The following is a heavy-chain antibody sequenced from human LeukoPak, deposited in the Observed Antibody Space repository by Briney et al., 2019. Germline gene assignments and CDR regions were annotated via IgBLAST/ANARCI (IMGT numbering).Heavy chain of an antibody. V-gene: IGHV3-74*01. CDR3: ARDLGGSGSFYYYYYYYMDV. CDR1: GFTFSSYW. CDR2: IKSDGSST. Sequence: GGSLRLSCAASGFTFSSYWMHWVRQAPGKGLVWVSRIKSDGSSTSYAESVKGRFTISRDNAKNTLYVQMNSLRAEDTAVYYCARDLGGSGSFYYYYYYYMDVWGKGTTITISS. D-gene: IGHD3-10*01. J-gene: IGHJ6*03.